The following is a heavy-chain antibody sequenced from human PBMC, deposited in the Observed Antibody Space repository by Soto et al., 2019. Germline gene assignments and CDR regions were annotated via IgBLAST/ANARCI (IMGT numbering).Heavy chain of an antibody. CDR2: IYYSGST. CDR1: GGSISSSSYY. V-gene: IGHV4-39*01. D-gene: IGHD3-3*01. CDR3: ARRGDRTQTFDY. Sequence: ASETLSLTCTVSGGSISSSSYYWGWIRQPPGKGLEWIGSIYYSGSTYYNPSLKSRVTISVDTSKNQFSLKLSSVTAADTAVYYCARRGDRTQTFDYWGQGTLVTVSS. J-gene: IGHJ4*02.